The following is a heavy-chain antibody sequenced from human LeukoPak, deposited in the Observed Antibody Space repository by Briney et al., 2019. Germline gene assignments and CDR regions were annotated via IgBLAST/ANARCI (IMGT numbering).Heavy chain of an antibody. CDR3: ARQLLVYYDILTGYSPSSGFAFDI. CDR2: IYPGDSDT. Sequence: GESLKISCKGSGYSFTSYWIGWVRQMPGKGLEWMGIIYPGDSDTRYSPSFQGQVTISADKSISTAYLQWSSLKASDTAMYYCARQLLVYYDILTGYSPSSGFAFDIWGQGTMVTVSS. J-gene: IGHJ3*02. D-gene: IGHD3-9*01. CDR1: GYSFTSYW. V-gene: IGHV5-51*01.